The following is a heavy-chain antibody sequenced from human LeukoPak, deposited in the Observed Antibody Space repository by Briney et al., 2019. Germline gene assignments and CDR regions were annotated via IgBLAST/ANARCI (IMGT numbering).Heavy chain of an antibody. J-gene: IGHJ6*03. Sequence: PSETLSLTCTVSGYSISTGYYWGWIRQPPGKGLEWVANVNQGGTEKYYVDSVKGRFTISRDNAENSLYLQMNSLRAEDTAVYYCAREHYFYYMDGWGKGTTVTVSS. CDR3: AREHYFYYMDG. CDR2: VNQGGTEK. V-gene: IGHV3-7*01. CDR1: GYSISTGYY.